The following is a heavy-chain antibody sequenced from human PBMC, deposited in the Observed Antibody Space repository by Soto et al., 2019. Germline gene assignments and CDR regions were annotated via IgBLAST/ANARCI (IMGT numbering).Heavy chain of an antibody. CDR2: ISSSSSYI. V-gene: IGHV3-21*01. CDR3: ARDLGLLWFGEFPYFFDY. D-gene: IGHD3-10*01. J-gene: IGHJ4*02. CDR1: GFTLSSYS. Sequence: GGSLRLSCAASGFTLSSYSMNWVRQAPGKGLEWVSSISSSSSYIYYADSVKGRFTISRDNAKNSLYLQMNSLRAEDTAVYYCARDLGLLWFGEFPYFFDYRGQGSLVIVSS.